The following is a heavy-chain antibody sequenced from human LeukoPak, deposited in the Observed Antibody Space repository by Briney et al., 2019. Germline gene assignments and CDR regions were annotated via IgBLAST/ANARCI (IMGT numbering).Heavy chain of an antibody. CDR3: AKGLVFHDNYFDN. CDR1: GFSFSTYA. V-gene: IGHV3-23*01. D-gene: IGHD5/OR15-5a*01. CDR2: IGGSDDST. Sequence: PGDSLRLSCVASGFSFSTYAMNWVRQVPGKGLEWVSTIGGSDDSTSYADSVKGRFTISGDFSKNTLYLQMNSLRAEDTAVYFCAKGLVFHDNYFDNWGQGTLVTVSS. J-gene: IGHJ4*02.